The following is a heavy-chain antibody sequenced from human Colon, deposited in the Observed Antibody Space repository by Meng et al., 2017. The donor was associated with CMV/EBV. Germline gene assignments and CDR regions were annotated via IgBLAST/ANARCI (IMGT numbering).Heavy chain of an antibody. CDR2: ISYDGSNT. CDR3: AREIDTTSGFSN. CDR1: GFTFSSYA. Sequence: CAASGFTFSSYAVHWVRQAPGKGLEWVAVISYDGSNTQYTGSVKGRFTISRDNSKNTLYLLMNSLTIEDTAVYHCAREIDTTSGFSNWGQGTLVTVSS. V-gene: IGHV3-30-3*01. J-gene: IGHJ4*02. D-gene: IGHD1-1*01.